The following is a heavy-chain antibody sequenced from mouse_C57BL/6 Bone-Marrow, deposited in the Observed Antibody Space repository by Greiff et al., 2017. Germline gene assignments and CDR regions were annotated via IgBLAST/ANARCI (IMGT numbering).Heavy chain of an antibody. Sequence: VQLQQSGPELVKPGASVKISCKASGYSFTGYYMNWVKQSPEKSLEWIGEINPSTGGTTYNQKFKAKATLTVDKSSSTAYMQLKSLTSEDSAVYYCARVANWDFDYWGQGTTLTVSS. CDR3: ARVANWDFDY. D-gene: IGHD4-1*01. CDR2: INPSTGGT. V-gene: IGHV1-42*01. CDR1: GYSFTGYY. J-gene: IGHJ2*01.